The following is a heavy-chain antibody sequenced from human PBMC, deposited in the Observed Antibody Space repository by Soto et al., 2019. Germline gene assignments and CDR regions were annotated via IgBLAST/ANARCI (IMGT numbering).Heavy chain of an antibody. Sequence: GGSLRLSCAASGFTFSSYGMHWVRQAPGKGLEWVAVISYDGSNKYYADSVKGRFTISRDNSKNTLYLQMNSLRAEDTAVYYCAKDLDYYDSSGYRFGGQGTLVTVS. CDR2: ISYDGSNK. D-gene: IGHD3-22*01. CDR3: AKDLDYYDSSGYRF. CDR1: GFTFSSYG. J-gene: IGHJ4*02. V-gene: IGHV3-30*18.